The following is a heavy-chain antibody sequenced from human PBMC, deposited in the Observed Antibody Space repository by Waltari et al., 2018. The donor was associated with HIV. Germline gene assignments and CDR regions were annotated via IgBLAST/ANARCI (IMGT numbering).Heavy chain of an antibody. CDR2: IYYTGRA. J-gene: IGHJ2*01. D-gene: IGHD1-26*01. Sequence: QLQLQESGPGLVKPSETLSLTCTVPGGSVSSSSYFWGWIRQPPGKGLEWVGRIYYTGRAYYNPSLKSRVTISVDTSNNQFSLKVTSVTAADTAVYYCARHALRVGAAYWNFDLWGHGTLVTVSS. CDR3: ARHALRVGAAYWNFDL. CDR1: GGSVSSSSYF. V-gene: IGHV4-39*01.